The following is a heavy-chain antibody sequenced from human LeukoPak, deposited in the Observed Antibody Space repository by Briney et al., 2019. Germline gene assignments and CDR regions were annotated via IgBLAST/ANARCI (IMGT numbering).Heavy chain of an antibody. CDR2: ISGNGGRT. CDR1: GFTFSTYT. J-gene: IGHJ4*02. Sequence: GGSLRLSCAASGFTFSTYTMAWVRQAPGGGLEWVSGISGNGGRTYYADSVKGRFAISRDDSKSTLYLQMNSLRGEDTAVYYCAKDFGRNLGGPGYWGQGTLVAVSS. CDR3: AKDFGRNLGGPGY. V-gene: IGHV3-23*01. D-gene: IGHD1-14*01.